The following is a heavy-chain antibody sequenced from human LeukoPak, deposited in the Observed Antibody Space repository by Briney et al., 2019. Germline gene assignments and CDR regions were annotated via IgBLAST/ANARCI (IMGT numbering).Heavy chain of an antibody. Sequence: ASVKVSCKASGGTFSIYAISWVRQAPGQGLEWMGIINPSGGSTSYAQKFQGRVTMTRDMSTSTVYMELSSLRSEDTAVYYCAAVVTRGYFDYWGQGTLVTVSS. J-gene: IGHJ4*02. CDR2: INPSGGST. V-gene: IGHV1-46*01. CDR3: AAVVTRGYFDY. CDR1: GGTFSIYA. D-gene: IGHD4-23*01.